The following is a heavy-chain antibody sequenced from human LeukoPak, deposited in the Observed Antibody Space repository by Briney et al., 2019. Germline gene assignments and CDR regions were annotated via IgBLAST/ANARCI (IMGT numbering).Heavy chain of an antibody. CDR1: GFTVSTTN. V-gene: IGHV3-53*01. Sequence: RGSLRLSCAASGFTVSTTNMSWVRQAPGKGLEWVSVIYSGGSTYYAEAVKGRFTISRDKSKNTLFLQVNSLRAEDTAVYYCARHSSSWSPDTLDIWGQGTMVTVSS. CDR3: ARHSSSWSPDTLDI. J-gene: IGHJ3*02. CDR2: IYSGGST. D-gene: IGHD6-13*01.